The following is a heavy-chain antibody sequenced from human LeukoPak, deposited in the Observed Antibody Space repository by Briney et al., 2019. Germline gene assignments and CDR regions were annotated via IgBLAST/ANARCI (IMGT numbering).Heavy chain of an antibody. CDR3: AKEDRATAIFDY. D-gene: IGHD1-26*01. Sequence: GGPLRLSCTASAFTFRSYGMHWVRQAPGKGLEWVAVISYDGSNKYYGDSVKGRFTISRDNSKNTLYLQMNSLRAEDTGLYYCAKEDRATAIFDYWGQGTLVTVSS. V-gene: IGHV3-30*18. J-gene: IGHJ4*02. CDR1: AFTFRSYG. CDR2: ISYDGSNK.